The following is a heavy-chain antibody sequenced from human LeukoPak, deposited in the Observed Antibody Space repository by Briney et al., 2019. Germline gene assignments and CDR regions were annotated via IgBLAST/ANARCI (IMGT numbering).Heavy chain of an antibody. CDR2: INHSGLT. CDR1: AASFSDYY. J-gene: IGHJ6*03. V-gene: IGHV4-34*01. Sequence: SETLSRTCAVYAASFSDYYWSWIRQPPGKGLEWIGEINHSGLTNYNPSLKSRVSISVDTSKNQFSLKLSSVTAVDTAVYYCARRLQSASQNMDVWGKGTTVTVSS. D-gene: IGHD5-24*01. CDR3: ARRLQSASQNMDV.